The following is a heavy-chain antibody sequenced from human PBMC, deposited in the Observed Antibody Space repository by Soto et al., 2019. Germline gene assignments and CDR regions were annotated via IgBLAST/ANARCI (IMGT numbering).Heavy chain of an antibody. CDR2: MTPRSGNT. V-gene: IGHV1-8*01. J-gene: IGHJ4*02. D-gene: IGHD2-21*02. CDR1: GYTFSDYD. Sequence: QVQLVQSGAEVKEPGASVNVSYKASGYTFSDYDINRVRQASGQGLEWMGWMTPRSGNTGYAQKFQGRVTLARRTSIPTAYMELSTLTYEQRAVYYCARSPACGDCYTDSVVWGQGTGVSVPS. CDR3: ARSPACGDCYTDSVV.